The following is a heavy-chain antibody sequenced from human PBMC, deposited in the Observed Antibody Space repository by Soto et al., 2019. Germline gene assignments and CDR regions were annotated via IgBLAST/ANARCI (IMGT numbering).Heavy chain of an antibody. Sequence: SVKVSCKASGGTFSSYAISWVRQAPGQGLEWMGGIIPIFGTANYAQKFQGRVTITADESTSTAYMELSSLRSEDTAVYYCPQSITMVRGVIEGPGPIYSYSYGMDVWGQGTTVTVSS. CDR1: GGTFSSYA. CDR3: PQSITMVRGVIEGPGPIYSYSYGMDV. V-gene: IGHV1-69*13. CDR2: IIPIFGTA. D-gene: IGHD3-10*01. J-gene: IGHJ6*02.